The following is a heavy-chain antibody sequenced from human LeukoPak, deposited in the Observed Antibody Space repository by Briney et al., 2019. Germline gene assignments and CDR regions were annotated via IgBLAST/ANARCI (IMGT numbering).Heavy chain of an antibody. CDR2: ISYGGAT. CDR1: NGSISTYY. CDR3: ARHGGTLDYFDS. D-gene: IGHD1-26*01. Sequence: PSETLSLTCSVSNGSISTYYWSWIRQSPVKGLEWIGYISYGGATTYNPSLKRRVTISVDSPKNHFSLRLTSLTAADTALYYCARHGGTLDYFDSWGPGSLVTVSS. J-gene: IGHJ4*02. V-gene: IGHV4-59*08.